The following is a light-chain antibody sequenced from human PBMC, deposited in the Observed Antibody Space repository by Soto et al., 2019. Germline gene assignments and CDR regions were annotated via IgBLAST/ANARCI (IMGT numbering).Light chain of an antibody. CDR2: EVT. CDR3: SSYTRSSTLV. Sequence: QSALTQPPSASGSPGQSVTISCTGTSSDVGGYDYVSWYQQYPGKTPKLMIFEVTNRPSGVSDRFSGSKSGNTASLTISGLHTEDEADYHCSSYTRSSTLVFGGGTKLTVL. V-gene: IGLV2-14*01. CDR1: SSDVGGYDY. J-gene: IGLJ2*01.